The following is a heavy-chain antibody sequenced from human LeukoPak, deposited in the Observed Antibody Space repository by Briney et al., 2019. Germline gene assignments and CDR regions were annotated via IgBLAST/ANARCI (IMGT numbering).Heavy chain of an antibody. CDR2: ISSSSSYI. Sequence: GGSLRLSCAASGFTFSSYAMSWVRQAPGKGLEWVSSISSSSSYIYYADSVKGRFTISRDNAKNSLYLQMNSLRAEDTAVYYCARDGTPYLYYDFWSGHYYYYGMDVWGQGTTVTVSS. D-gene: IGHD3-3*01. V-gene: IGHV3-21*01. CDR3: ARDGTPYLYYDFWSGHYYYYGMDV. J-gene: IGHJ6*02. CDR1: GFTFSSYA.